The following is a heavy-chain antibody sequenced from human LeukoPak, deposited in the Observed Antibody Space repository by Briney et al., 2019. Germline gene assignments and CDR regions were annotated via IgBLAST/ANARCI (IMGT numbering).Heavy chain of an antibody. CDR3: AKDRIPEGYYSIDF. CDR1: GFTFSTYA. J-gene: IGHJ4*02. Sequence: GGSLRLSCAASGFTFSTYAMNWVRQAPGKGLEWVSVIVGSGGGIDYADSVKGPFTISRDNSKNPLYLQRNSLRAEDTAVYYWAKDRIPEGYYSIDFWGQGILVTVSS. V-gene: IGHV3-23*01. CDR2: IVGSGGGI. D-gene: IGHD2-15*01.